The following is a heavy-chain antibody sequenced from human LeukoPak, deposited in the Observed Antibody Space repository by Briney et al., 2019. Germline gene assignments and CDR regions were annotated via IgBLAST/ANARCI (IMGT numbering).Heavy chain of an antibody. CDR3: ARDSMWRQHEFDY. CDR1: GGSISSSSYY. D-gene: IGHD6-13*01. V-gene: IGHV4-39*07. J-gene: IGHJ4*02. CDR2: IYYSGST. Sequence: KPSETLSLTCTVSGGSISSSSYYWGWIRQPPGKGLEWIGSIYYSGSTYYNPSLKSRVTISVDTSKNQFSLKLSSVTAADTAVYYCARDSMWRQHEFDYWGQGTLVTVSS.